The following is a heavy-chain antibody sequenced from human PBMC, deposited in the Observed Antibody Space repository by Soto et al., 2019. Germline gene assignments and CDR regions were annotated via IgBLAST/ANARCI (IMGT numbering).Heavy chain of an antibody. Sequence: ASVKVSCKASGYTFTSYGISWVRQAPGQGLEWMGWINPNSGGTNYAQKFQGWVTMTTDTSMSTAYMELSRLRSDDTAVYYCARHCSGGSCYSNYYYGMDVWGQGTTVTVSS. V-gene: IGHV1-2*04. D-gene: IGHD2-15*01. J-gene: IGHJ6*02. CDR3: ARHCSGGSCYSNYYYGMDV. CDR1: GYTFTSYG. CDR2: INPNSGGT.